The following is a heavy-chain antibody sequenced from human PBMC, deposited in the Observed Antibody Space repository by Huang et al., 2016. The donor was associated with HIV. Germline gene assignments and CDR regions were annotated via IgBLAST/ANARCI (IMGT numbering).Heavy chain of an antibody. J-gene: IGHJ4*02. D-gene: IGHD1-20*01. CDR2: IYYSGNI. CDR3: ARPLTGTTALGY. CDR1: GSSISSSYY. Sequence: QLQLQESGPGLVKPSETLSLTCTVSGSSISSSYYWGWIRQPPGKGLEWIGNIYYSGNIAYNPSLKSRVTISVDTSKNHISLKVDSVTAADTAVYYCARPLTGTTALGYWGQGTLVTVSS. V-gene: IGHV4-39*01.